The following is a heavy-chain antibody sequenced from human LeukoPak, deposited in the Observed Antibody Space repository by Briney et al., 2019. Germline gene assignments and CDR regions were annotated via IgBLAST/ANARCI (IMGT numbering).Heavy chain of an antibody. D-gene: IGHD1-26*01. J-gene: IGHJ4*02. CDR2: INHSGST. CDR1: GGSFSGYY. CDR3: ASRGSYCDH. V-gene: IGHV4-34*01. Sequence: PSETLSLTCAVYGGSFSGYYWSWIRQPPGKGLEWIGEINHSGSTNYNPSLKSRVTISVDTSKNQFSLKLSSVTAADTAVYYCASRGSYCDHWGQGTLVTVSS.